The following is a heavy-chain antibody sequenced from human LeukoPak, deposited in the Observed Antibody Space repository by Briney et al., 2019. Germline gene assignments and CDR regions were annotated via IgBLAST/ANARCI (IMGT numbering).Heavy chain of an antibody. D-gene: IGHD5-18*01. CDR3: ARVAGYSYGLSPFDY. Sequence: SETLSLTCAVYGGSFSGYYWSWIRQPPGKGLEWIGEINHSGSTNHNPSLKSRVTISVDTSKNQFSLKLSSVTAADTAVYYCARVAGYSYGLSPFDYWGQGTLVTVSS. CDR1: GGSFSGYY. CDR2: INHSGST. V-gene: IGHV4-34*01. J-gene: IGHJ4*02.